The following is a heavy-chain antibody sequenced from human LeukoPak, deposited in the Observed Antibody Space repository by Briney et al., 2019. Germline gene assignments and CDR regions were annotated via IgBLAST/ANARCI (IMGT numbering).Heavy chain of an antibody. D-gene: IGHD1-26*01. J-gene: IGHJ6*02. CDR3: ARGLVGATIYYYYYGMDV. CDR2: ISGSGGST. Sequence: GGSLRLSCAASGFTFSSYAMSWVRQAPGKGLEWVSAISGSGGSTYYADSVKGRFTISRDNSKNTLYLQMNSLRAEDTAVYYCARGLVGATIYYYYYGMDVWGQGTTVTVSS. CDR1: GFTFSSYA. V-gene: IGHV3-23*01.